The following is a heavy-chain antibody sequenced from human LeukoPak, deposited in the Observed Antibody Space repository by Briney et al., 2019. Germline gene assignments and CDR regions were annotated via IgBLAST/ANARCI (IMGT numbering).Heavy chain of an antibody. V-gene: IGHV3-15*04. J-gene: IGHJ4*02. Sequence: GGSLRLSCAASGFTFSNAWMSWVRQAPGKALEWVGRIESKTDGGTTDYAAPVKGRFTISRDDSKNTLYLQMNSLKTEDTAVYYCTTDFGVRDYWGQGTLVTVSS. CDR3: TTDFGVRDY. D-gene: IGHD3-10*01. CDR2: IESKTDGGTT. CDR1: GFTFSNAW.